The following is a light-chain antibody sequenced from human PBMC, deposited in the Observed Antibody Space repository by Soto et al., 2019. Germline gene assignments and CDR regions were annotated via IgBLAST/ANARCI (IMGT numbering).Light chain of an antibody. V-gene: IGLV2-8*01. CDR1: ASDVGVYNY. Sequence: QSVLTQPPSASGSLGQSVTISCTGTASDVGVYNYVSWYQQHPGKAPKLMIYEVTKRPSGVPDRFSGSKSGNTASLTVSGLQAEDEADYYCSSYAGSSTLYVFGTRTKVTVL. J-gene: IGLJ1*01. CDR2: EVT. CDR3: SSYAGSSTLYV.